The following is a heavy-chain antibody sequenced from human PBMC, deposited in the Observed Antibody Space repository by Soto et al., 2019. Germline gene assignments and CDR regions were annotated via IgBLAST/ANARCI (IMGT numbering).Heavy chain of an antibody. CDR3: AKLSRGIGVVPAALN. V-gene: IGHV3-23*01. D-gene: IGHD2-2*01. CDR1: GHTFHNYA. J-gene: IGHJ4*02. CDR2: ISGRGGST. Sequence: EVQLLESGGGLEQPGGSLGLSCVGSGHTFHNYAMTWVPQAPVKGLEWVSGISGRGGSTYYADSVRGRFTISRDDSKNTLYLQMNSLRAEDTSVYYCAKLSRGIGVVPAALNWGQGTLVTVSS.